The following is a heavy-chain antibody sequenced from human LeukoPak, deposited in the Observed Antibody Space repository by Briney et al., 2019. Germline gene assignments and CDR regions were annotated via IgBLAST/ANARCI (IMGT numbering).Heavy chain of an antibody. CDR3: ASNREWTRAPLHY. CDR1: GFTFDDYA. CDR2: ISWNSGSI. J-gene: IGHJ4*02. V-gene: IGHV3-9*01. Sequence: PGRSLRLSCAASGFTFDDYAMHWVRQAPGKGLEWVSGISWNSGSIGYADSVKGRFTISRDNAKNSLYLQMNSLRAEDTAVYYCASNREWTRAPLHYWGQGTLVTVSS. D-gene: IGHD1-14*01.